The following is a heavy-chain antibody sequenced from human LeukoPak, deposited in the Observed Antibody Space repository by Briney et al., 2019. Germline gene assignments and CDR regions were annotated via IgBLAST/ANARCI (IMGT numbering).Heavy chain of an antibody. CDR3: ARELFGSGSCPDY. Sequence: GGSLRLSCTAPVFTFSSYAINSIRQAPGNGLEAVALVWHDGSNKYYADSVKGRFTISRDNSKNTVYLQMNSLRAEDTALYYCARELFGSGSCPDYWGQGTLVTVSS. J-gene: IGHJ4*02. D-gene: IGHD3-10*01. CDR2: VWHDGSNK. CDR1: VFTFSSYA. V-gene: IGHV3-33*01.